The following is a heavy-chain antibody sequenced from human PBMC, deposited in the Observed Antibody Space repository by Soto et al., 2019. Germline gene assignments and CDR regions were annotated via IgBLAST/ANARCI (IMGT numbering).Heavy chain of an antibody. D-gene: IGHD3-16*01. J-gene: IGHJ4*02. CDR2: IWYDGSNK. CDR3: ARDSYGLDY. Sequence: QVQLVESGGGVVQPGRSLRLSCAASGFTFSSYGMHWVRQAPGKGLEWVAVIWYDGSNKYYADSVKGRFTISRDNSKNTLYLQMNSLRAEDKALYYCARDSYGLDYWGQGTLVTVSS. CDR1: GFTFSSYG. V-gene: IGHV3-33*01.